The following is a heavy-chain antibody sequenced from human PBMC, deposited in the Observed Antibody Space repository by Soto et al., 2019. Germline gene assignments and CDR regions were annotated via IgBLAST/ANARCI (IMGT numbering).Heavy chain of an antibody. V-gene: IGHV4-31*03. J-gene: IGHJ4*02. D-gene: IGHD3-3*01. Sequence: ASETLSLTCTVSGGSVSSGGYFWSWIRQRPGKGLEWLGYIHYNGSTYYNPSLKRRVAISEDTSKNQFSLKLRSVTAADTAVYYCARGGGRDYFSTRFDYWGQGTPVTVS. CDR2: IHYNGST. CDR1: GGSVSSGGYF. CDR3: ARGGGRDYFSTRFDY.